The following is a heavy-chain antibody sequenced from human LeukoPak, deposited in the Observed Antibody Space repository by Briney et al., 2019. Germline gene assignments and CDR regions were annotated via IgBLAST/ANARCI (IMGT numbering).Heavy chain of an antibody. Sequence: SETLSLTCTVSGGLIISYYRSWIRQPPGRGLEWIGYIYHSGSTSYNPSLKSRVTISVDTSKNQFSLKLSTVTAADTAVYYCARGGVMNYNWVDPWGQGTLVTVTS. CDR1: GGLIISYY. V-gene: IGHV4-59*01. D-gene: IGHD3-16*01. J-gene: IGHJ5*02. CDR2: IYHSGST. CDR3: ARGGVMNYNWVDP.